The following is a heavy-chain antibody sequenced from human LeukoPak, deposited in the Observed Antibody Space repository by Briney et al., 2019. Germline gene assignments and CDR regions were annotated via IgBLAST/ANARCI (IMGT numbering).Heavy chain of an antibody. V-gene: IGHV3-7*03. CDR3: AKMGYDSSGYYYFDY. Sequence: PGGSLRLSCAASGFTFSSYWMNWVRQAPGKGLEWVANIKQNGREKYYVDSVKGRFTISRDNAKNSLYLQMNSLRAEDMALYYCAKMGYDSSGYYYFDYWGQGTLVTVSS. J-gene: IGHJ4*02. CDR2: IKQNGREK. D-gene: IGHD3-22*01. CDR1: GFTFSSYW.